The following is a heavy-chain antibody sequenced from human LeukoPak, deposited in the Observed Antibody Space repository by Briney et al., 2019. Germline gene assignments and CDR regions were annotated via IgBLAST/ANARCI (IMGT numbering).Heavy chain of an antibody. Sequence: AGSLRLACAASGFTVSSNYMSWVRQAPGKGLEWVSVIYIGGSTSYADSVKGRFTSSRDNSKNTLYIQMNSLRAEDTAVYYCARVGRWVVPHAFDIWGQGTMVTVSS. V-gene: IGHV3-53*01. D-gene: IGHD1-26*01. CDR3: ARVGRWVVPHAFDI. J-gene: IGHJ3*02. CDR2: IYIGGST. CDR1: GFTVSSNY.